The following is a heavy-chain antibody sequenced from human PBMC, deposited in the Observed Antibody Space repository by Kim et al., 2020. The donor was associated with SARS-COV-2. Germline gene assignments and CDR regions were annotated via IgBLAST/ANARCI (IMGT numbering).Heavy chain of an antibody. V-gene: IGHV4-31*03. Sequence: SETLSLTCTVSGGSINSGDYYWTWIRQHPGKGLEWIGHIYYSGTTYYNPSLESRVTISVDTSKNQFSLKLTSVTAADAAMYYCATYATFASGSFDYWGRGMLVTVSS. CDR3: ATYATFASGSFDY. CDR1: GGSINSGDYY. CDR2: IYYSGTT. J-gene: IGHJ4*02. D-gene: IGHD3-10*01.